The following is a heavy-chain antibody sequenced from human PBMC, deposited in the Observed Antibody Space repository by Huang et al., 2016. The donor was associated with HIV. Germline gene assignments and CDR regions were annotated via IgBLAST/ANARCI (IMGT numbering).Heavy chain of an antibody. CDR3: ARGQGGYYYYYMDV. CDR1: GGSFSGYY. J-gene: IGHJ6*03. Sequence: VQLQQWGAGLLRPSETLSLTCAVYGGSFSGYYGTWIRQPPGKGLEWIGEINHRESTNYNPSLKSRVTISVDTSRNQVSLTLTSVTAADTAVYYCARGQGGYYYYYMDVWGKGTTVTVSS. V-gene: IGHV4-34*01. CDR2: INHREST.